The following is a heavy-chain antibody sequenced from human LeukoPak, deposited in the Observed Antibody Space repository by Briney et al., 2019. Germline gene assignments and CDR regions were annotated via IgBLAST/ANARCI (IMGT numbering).Heavy chain of an antibody. J-gene: IGHJ4*02. Sequence: PGGSLRLSCAASGFSVTNNYISWVRQAPGKGLEWASLIHRSGSTYHADSVKGRFTISRDNSKNTVYFQMNSLRAEDTAVYYCARVDGGQSIWGQGTLVTVSS. CDR3: ARVDGGQSI. CDR2: IHRSGST. D-gene: IGHD6-6*01. CDR1: GFSVTNNY. V-gene: IGHV3-53*01.